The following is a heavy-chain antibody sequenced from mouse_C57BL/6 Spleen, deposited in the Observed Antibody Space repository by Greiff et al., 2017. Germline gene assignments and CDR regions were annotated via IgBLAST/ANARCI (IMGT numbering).Heavy chain of an antibody. CDR2: IRSKSSNYAT. J-gene: IGHJ3*01. CDR1: GFTFNTYA. D-gene: IGHD2-5*01. CDR3: VSAYYSNYGFAY. V-gene: IGHV10-3*01. Sequence: EVQGVESGGGLVQPKGSLKLSCAASGFTFNTYAMHWVRQAPGKGLEWVARIRSKSSNYATYYADSVKDRVTISRNDSQSMLYLRMNNLKTEDTAMYYCVSAYYSNYGFAYWGQGTLVTVSA.